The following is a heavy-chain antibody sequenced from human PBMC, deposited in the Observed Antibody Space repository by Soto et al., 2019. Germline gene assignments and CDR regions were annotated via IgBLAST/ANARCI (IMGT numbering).Heavy chain of an antibody. Sequence: EVQLLESGGGLVKPGGSLRHSCAASGFTFSSYSMNWVRQAPGKGPEWVSSISSGSDYIFYADSVKGRFTISRDNAKNSLFLQMNSLTAEDTAVYYCARSPVGDAFNVWGQGTVVTVSS. CDR3: ARSPVGDAFNV. V-gene: IGHV3-21*01. CDR1: GFTFSSYS. CDR2: ISSGSDYI. J-gene: IGHJ3*01.